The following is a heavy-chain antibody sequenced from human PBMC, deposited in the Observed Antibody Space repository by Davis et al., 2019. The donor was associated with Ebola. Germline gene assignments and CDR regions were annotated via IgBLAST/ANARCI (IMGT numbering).Heavy chain of an antibody. CDR1: GGSISSYY. Sequence: SETLSLTCTVSGGSISSYYWSWIRQPPGKGLEWIGYIYYSGSTNYNPSLKSRVTISVDTSKNQFSLKLSSVTAADTAVYYCARVSRRSSRPDAFDIWGQGTMVTVSS. CDR3: ARVSRRSSRPDAFDI. V-gene: IGHV4-59*01. CDR2: IYYSGST. J-gene: IGHJ3*02. D-gene: IGHD2-2*01.